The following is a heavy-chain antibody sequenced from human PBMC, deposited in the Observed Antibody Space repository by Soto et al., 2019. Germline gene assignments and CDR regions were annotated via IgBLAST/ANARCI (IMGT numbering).Heavy chain of an antibody. J-gene: IGHJ4*02. V-gene: IGHV3-74*01. CDR3: ARERWGYTYGPPDY. D-gene: IGHD5-18*01. CDR1: GFTFSSYW. CDR2: ISSDGSRT. Sequence: EVQLVESGGDLVQPGGTLRLSCAASGFTFSSYWMHWVRQAPGKGLVWVSRISSDGSRTSYADSVKGRFTISRDNAKNTLYLQMNSLGAEDTAVYYCARERWGYTYGPPDYWGQGTLVTVYS.